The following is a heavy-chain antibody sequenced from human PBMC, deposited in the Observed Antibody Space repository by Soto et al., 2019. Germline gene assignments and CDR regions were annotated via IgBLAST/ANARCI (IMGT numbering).Heavy chain of an antibody. D-gene: IGHD6-13*01. J-gene: IGHJ6*02. CDR3: ARGGLQHALDV. CDR2: VNNDGTDT. V-gene: IGHV3-74*03. CDR1: GFTFSNYW. Sequence: EVQLVESGGGLVQPGGSLRLSCAASGFTFSNYWMYWVRQAPGKGLVWVSRVNNDGTDTTHADSVKGRFTISRDNAQNTLYLQMNSLRAEDTAVYYCARGGLQHALDVWGQGSTVTVSS.